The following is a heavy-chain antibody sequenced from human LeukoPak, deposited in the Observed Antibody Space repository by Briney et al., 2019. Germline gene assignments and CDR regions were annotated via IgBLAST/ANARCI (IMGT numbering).Heavy chain of an antibody. Sequence: GGSLRLSCAASGFTVSSNYMSWVRQAPGKGLEWVSVIYSGGSGGSTYYADSVKGRSTISRDNSKNTLYLQMNSLRAEDTAVYYCARVRWELLGPLDYWGQGTLVTVSS. V-gene: IGHV3-53*05. D-gene: IGHD1-26*01. CDR3: ARVRWELLGPLDY. CDR1: GFTVSSNY. CDR2: IYSGGSGGST. J-gene: IGHJ4*02.